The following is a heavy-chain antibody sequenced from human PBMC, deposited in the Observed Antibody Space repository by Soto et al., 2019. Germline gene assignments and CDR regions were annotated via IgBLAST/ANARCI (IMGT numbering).Heavy chain of an antibody. J-gene: IGHJ6*02. Sequence: QVQLQESGPGLVKPSQTLSLTCTVSGGSISSGGYYWSWIRQHPGKGLEWIGYIYYSGSTYYNPSLKSRVTISVDTSKNQFSLKLSSVTAADTAVYYCARIQSGSYSLAYYYYGMDVWGQGTTVTVSS. V-gene: IGHV4-31*03. CDR3: ARIQSGSYSLAYYYYGMDV. CDR2: IYYSGST. D-gene: IGHD1-26*01. CDR1: GGSISSGGYY.